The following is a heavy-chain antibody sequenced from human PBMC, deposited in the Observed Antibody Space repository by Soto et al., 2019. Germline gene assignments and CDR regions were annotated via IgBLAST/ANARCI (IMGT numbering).Heavy chain of an antibody. CDR1: GFSLTTSGVG. CDR2: IYWDDDK. CDR3: AHRVLRTVFGLVTTTAIYFDF. Sequence: QITLNESGPTQVNPRQTLTLTCTFSGFSLTTSGVGVGWIRQSPGKAPEWLALIYWDDDKRYSPSLKSRLRITKDTSKNQVVMTMADLDPADTATYYCAHRVLRTVFGLVTTTAIYFDFWGQGTPVAVSS. D-gene: IGHD3-3*01. J-gene: IGHJ4*02. V-gene: IGHV2-5*02.